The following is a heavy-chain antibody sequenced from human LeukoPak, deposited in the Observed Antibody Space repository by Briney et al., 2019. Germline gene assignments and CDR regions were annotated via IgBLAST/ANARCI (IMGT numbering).Heavy chain of an antibody. D-gene: IGHD3-10*01. CDR1: GFTFSSYA. V-gene: IGHV3-30-3*01. Sequence: PGRSLRLSCAASGFTFSSYAMHWVRQAPGKGLEWVAVISYDGSNKYYADSVKGRFTISRDNSKNTLCLQMNSLRAEDTAVYYCARDMAEAFDIWGQGTMVTVSS. CDR3: ARDMAEAFDI. CDR2: ISYDGSNK. J-gene: IGHJ3*02.